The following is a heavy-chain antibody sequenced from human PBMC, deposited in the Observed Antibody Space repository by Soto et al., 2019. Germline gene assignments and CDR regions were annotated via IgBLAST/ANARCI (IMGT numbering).Heavy chain of an antibody. J-gene: IGHJ6*02. D-gene: IGHD3-3*01. CDR3: ANSLPRLSSYDFWSCYFHGMDV. Sequence: PGGSLRLSCAASGFTFSSYGMHWVRQAPGKGLEWVAVISYDGSSTYYADSVKGRVTISRDNSKNTLYLQMNSLRAEDTAVYYCANSLPRLSSYDFWSCYFHGMDVWGQGTTVTVSS. V-gene: IGHV3-30*18. CDR2: ISYDGSST. CDR1: GFTFSSYG.